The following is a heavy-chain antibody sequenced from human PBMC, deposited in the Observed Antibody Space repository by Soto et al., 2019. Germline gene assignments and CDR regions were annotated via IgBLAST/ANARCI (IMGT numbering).Heavy chain of an antibody. D-gene: IGHD6-13*01. Sequence: EAAVKVSCKASGYTFTSYGISWVRQAPGQGLEWMGWISAYNGNTNYAQKLQGRVTMTTDTSTSTAYMQLRSLRPDDTAVYYCARGPPISAAGTSHFDYWGQGALVTVSS. V-gene: IGHV1-18*01. CDR1: GYTFTSYG. J-gene: IGHJ4*02. CDR2: ISAYNGNT. CDR3: ARGPPISAAGTSHFDY.